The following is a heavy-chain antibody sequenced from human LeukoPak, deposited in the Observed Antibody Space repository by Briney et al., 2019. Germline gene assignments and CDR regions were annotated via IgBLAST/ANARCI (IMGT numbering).Heavy chain of an antibody. CDR1: GLTFSGNY. J-gene: IGHJ4*02. Sequence: PGGSLRLSCAASGLTFSGNYMSWIRQAPGKGLEWVSYISSSGSTMYYADSVKGRFTISRDNAKNSLYLQMNSLRAEDTAVYYCATGYCSSTNCRIDYWGQGTLVSVSS. V-gene: IGHV3-11*01. CDR2: ISSSGSTM. D-gene: IGHD2-2*03. CDR3: ATGYCSSTNCRIDY.